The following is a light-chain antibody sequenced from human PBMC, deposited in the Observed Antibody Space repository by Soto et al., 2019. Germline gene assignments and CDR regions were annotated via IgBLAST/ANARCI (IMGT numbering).Light chain of an antibody. CDR1: SSNIGSNT. CDR3: AAWDDSLNGVYV. Sequence: QSMLTQPPSASGTPGQRVTISCSGSSSNIGSNTVNWYQQLPGTAPKLLIYSNNQRPSGVPDRFSGSKSGTSASLAISGLQSEDEADYYCAAWDDSLNGVYVFGTGTKLTVL. J-gene: IGLJ1*01. CDR2: SNN. V-gene: IGLV1-44*01.